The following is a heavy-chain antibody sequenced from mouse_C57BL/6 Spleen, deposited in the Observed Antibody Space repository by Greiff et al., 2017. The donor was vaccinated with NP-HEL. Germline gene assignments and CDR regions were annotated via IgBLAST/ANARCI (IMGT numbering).Heavy chain of an antibody. CDR2: IDPSDSNT. J-gene: IGHJ1*03. Sequence: QVQLQQSGAELVIPGASVKLSCKASGYTFTSYWMHWVKQRPGQGLEWIGEIDPSDSNTNYNQKFKGKSTLTVDKSSSTAYMQLSSLTSEDSAVYYCARGWLLRYFDVWGTGTTVTVSS. D-gene: IGHD2-3*01. CDR3: ARGWLLRYFDV. V-gene: IGHV1-69*01. CDR1: GYTFTSYW.